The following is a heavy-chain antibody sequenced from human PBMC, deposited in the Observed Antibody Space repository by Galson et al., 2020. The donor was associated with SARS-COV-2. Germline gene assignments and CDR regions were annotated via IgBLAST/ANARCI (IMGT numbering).Heavy chain of an antibody. CDR2: IDWDDDK. CDR1: GFSLSTSGMR. CDR3: ARGYYDMLTGHYDAVDI. V-gene: IGHV2-70*04. Sequence: SGPTLVKPTQTLTLTCTFSGFSLSTSGMRVSWIRQPPGKALEWLARIDWDDDKFYSTSLKTRLTISKDTSKNQVVLTMTNMDPVDTATYYCARGYYDMLTGHYDAVDIWGQGTMVTVAS. D-gene: IGHD3-9*01. J-gene: IGHJ3*02.